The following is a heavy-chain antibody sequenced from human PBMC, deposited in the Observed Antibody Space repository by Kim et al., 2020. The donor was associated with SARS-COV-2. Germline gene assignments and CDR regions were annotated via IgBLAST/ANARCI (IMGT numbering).Heavy chain of an antibody. V-gene: IGHV5-51*01. CDR3: ARHPRYCSGGSCSRDYYYGMDV. Sequence: GESLKISCKGSGYSFTSYWIGWVRQMPGKGLEWMGIIYPGDSDTRYSPSFQGQVTISADKSISTAYLQWSSLKASDTAMYYCARHPRYCSGGSCSRDYYYGMDVWGQGTTVTVSS. J-gene: IGHJ6*02. CDR2: IYPGDSDT. D-gene: IGHD2-15*01. CDR1: GYSFTSYW.